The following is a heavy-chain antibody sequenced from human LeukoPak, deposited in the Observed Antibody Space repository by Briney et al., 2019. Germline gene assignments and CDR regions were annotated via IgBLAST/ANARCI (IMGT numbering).Heavy chain of an antibody. D-gene: IGHD3-22*01. CDR3: ARDIYDDSGYFRRGLDY. CDR2: ISGGGHDT. Sequence: GGSLRLSCAASGFTFSSYAMSWVRQPPGKGLEWVSAISGGGHDTFYTDSVKGRFTISRDNSKNSLYLQMNSLRADDTAVYFCARDIYDDSGYFRRGLDYWGQGILVTVSS. V-gene: IGHV3-23*01. CDR1: GFTFSSYA. J-gene: IGHJ4*02.